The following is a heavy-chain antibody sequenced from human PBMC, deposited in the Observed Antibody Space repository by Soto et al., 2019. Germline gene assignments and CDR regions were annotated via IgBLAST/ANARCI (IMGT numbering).Heavy chain of an antibody. D-gene: IGHD2-15*01. J-gene: IGHJ6*02. V-gene: IGHV5-10-1*01. CDR1: GCSFTSYW. CDR3: ATLPLGSVVVAASSQGYYYGMDV. CDR2: IDPSDSYT. Sequence: GESLKISCKGSGCSFTSYWISWVRQMPGKGLGWVGWIDPSDSYTNYSPSFQGHVTISADKSISTAYLQWSSLKASDTAMYYCATLPLGSVVVAASSQGYYYGMDVWGQGTTVTVSS.